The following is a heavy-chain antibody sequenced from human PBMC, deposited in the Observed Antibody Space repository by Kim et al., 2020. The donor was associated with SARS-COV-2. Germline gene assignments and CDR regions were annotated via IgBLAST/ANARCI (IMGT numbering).Heavy chain of an antibody. D-gene: IGHD4-17*01. CDR3: ARMTTVTHVAFDI. J-gene: IGHJ3*02. V-gene: IGHV2-70*01. Sequence: YSTSLKTRLTISKDTSKNQVVLTMTNMDPVDTATYYCARMTTVTHVAFDIWGQGTMVTVSS.